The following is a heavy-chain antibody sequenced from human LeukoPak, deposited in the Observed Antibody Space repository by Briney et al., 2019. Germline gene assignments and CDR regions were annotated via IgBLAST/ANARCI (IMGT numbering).Heavy chain of an antibody. Sequence: GASVKVSCKASGYTFTGYYMHWVRQAPGQGLEWMGWINPNSGGTNYAQKFQGWVTVTRDTSISTAYMELSSLRSEDTAVYYCARDRRDCSSTSCSFQWWFDPWGQGTLVTVSS. D-gene: IGHD2-2*01. J-gene: IGHJ5*02. CDR2: INPNSGGT. CDR1: GYTFTGYY. V-gene: IGHV1-2*04. CDR3: ARDRRDCSSTSCSFQWWFDP.